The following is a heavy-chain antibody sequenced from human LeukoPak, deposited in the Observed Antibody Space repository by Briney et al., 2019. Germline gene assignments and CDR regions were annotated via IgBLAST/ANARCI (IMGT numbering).Heavy chain of an antibody. J-gene: IGHJ4*02. V-gene: IGHV1-2*02. CDR1: GYSFTGYY. CDR2: INPNNGGT. Sequence: ASVKVSCKASGYSFTGYYMHWVRQAPGQGLEWMGWINPNNGGTNYAQRIQGRVTMTGDTSISTAYMELSSLRSDDTAVYYRARGGSHYASPHGDYWGQGTLVTVSS. D-gene: IGHD1-26*01. CDR3: ARGGSHYASPHGDY.